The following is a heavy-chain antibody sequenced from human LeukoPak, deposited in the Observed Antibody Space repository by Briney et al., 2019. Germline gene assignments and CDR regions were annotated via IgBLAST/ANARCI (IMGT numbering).Heavy chain of an antibody. V-gene: IGHV1-24*01. CDR3: ATRHRRYGGLS. Sequence: ASAKVSCKVSGYTLTELSMHWVRQAPGKGLEWMGGFDPEDGETIYAQKFQGRVTMTEDTSTNTAYMELSSLRSEDTAVYYCATRHRRYGGLSWGQGTLVTVSS. J-gene: IGHJ5*02. CDR1: GYTLTELS. CDR2: FDPEDGET. D-gene: IGHD4-23*01.